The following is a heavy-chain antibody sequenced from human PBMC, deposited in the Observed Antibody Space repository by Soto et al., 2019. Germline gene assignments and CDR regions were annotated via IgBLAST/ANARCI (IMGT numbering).Heavy chain of an antibody. Sequence: GASVKVSCKASGYTFTNYAMHCVRQAPGQRLEWMGWINAGNGNTKYSQKFQGRVTITRDTSASTAYMELSSLRSEDTAVYYCAKSATVPAAIAYWGQGTLVTVSS. V-gene: IGHV1-3*01. D-gene: IGHD2-2*02. CDR1: GYTFTNYA. J-gene: IGHJ4*02. CDR3: AKSATVPAAIAY. CDR2: INAGNGNT.